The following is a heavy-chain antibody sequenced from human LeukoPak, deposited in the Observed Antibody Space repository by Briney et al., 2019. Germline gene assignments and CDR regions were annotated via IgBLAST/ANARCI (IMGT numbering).Heavy chain of an antibody. D-gene: IGHD2-15*01. CDR3: ARGGGTYSGDY. J-gene: IGHJ4*02. V-gene: IGHV3-48*01. Sequence: SGRSLRLSCAASGFTFSSYSMNRVRQAPGKGLEWVSYISSSSSTIYYADSVKGRFTISRDNAKNSLYLQMKSLRADDTAVYYCARGGGTYSGDYWGQGTLVTVSS. CDR1: GFTFSSYS. CDR2: ISSSSSTI.